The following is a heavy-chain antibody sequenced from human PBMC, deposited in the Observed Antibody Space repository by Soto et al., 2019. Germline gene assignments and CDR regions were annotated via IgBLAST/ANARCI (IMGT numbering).Heavy chain of an antibody. CDR1: GFTFSSYG. V-gene: IGHV3-30*18. Sequence: QVQLVESGGGVVQPGRSLRLSCAASGFTFSSYGMHWVRQAPGKGLEWVAVISYDGSNKYYADSVKGRFTISRDNSKNPWYGQKSSLTAEDTAVYYWAEWGSLNAFDIWGQGTIVTVSS. D-gene: IGHD3-16*01. CDR3: AEWGSLNAFDI. CDR2: ISYDGSNK. J-gene: IGHJ3*02.